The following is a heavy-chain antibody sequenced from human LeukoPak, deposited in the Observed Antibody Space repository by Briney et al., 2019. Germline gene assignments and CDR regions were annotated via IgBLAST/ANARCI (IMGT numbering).Heavy chain of an antibody. V-gene: IGHV1-58*01. D-gene: IGHD3-10*01. CDR3: AAAPNYYGSGSYSFDN. Sequence: SVEVSCKASGFTFTTSAVQWVRQARGQRLEWIGWIVVGSANTNYAQKFQERVTITRDMSTRTAYMELSSLRSEDTAVYYCAAAPNYYGSGSYSFDNWGQGTLVTVSS. J-gene: IGHJ4*02. CDR1: GFTFTTSA. CDR2: IVVGSANT.